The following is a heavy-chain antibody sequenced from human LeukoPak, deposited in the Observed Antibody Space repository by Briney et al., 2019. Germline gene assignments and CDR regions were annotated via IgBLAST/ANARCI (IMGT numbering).Heavy chain of an antibody. J-gene: IGHJ5*02. CDR3: ARGYDYGDHVLYNWFDP. CDR1: GGSTSSSNYY. V-gene: IGHV4-39*07. Sequence: SETLSLTCTVSGGSTSSSNYYWSWIRQPPGKGLEWIGEVNHSGSTNYNPSLKSRVTISVDTSKNQFSLKLSSVTAADTAVYYCARGYDYGDHVLYNWFDPWGQGTLVTVSS. CDR2: VNHSGST. D-gene: IGHD4-17*01.